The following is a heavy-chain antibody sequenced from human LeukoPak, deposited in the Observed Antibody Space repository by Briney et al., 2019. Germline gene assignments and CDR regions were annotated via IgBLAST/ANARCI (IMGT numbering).Heavy chain of an antibody. J-gene: IGHJ4*02. CDR3: AKGSYYDSSGSFYFDY. V-gene: IGHV3-23*01. CDR2: ISGSGDNT. Sequence: GRSLRLSCAASGFTFDDYAMHWVRQAPGKGLEWVSGISGSGDNTYYADSVKGRFTISRDNSKNTLYVQVNSLGTEDTAAYYCAKGSYYDSSGSFYFDYWGQGTLVTVSS. CDR1: GFTFDDYA. D-gene: IGHD3-22*01.